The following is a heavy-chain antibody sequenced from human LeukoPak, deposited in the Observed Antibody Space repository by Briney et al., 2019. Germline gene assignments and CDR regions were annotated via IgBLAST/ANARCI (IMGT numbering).Heavy chain of an antibody. J-gene: IGHJ3*02. CDR3: ARDAFPYYDRSGHDPFDI. V-gene: IGHV3-11*01. CDR1: GFTFSDYY. D-gene: IGHD3-22*01. Sequence: SGGSLRLSCAASGFTFSDYYMSWVRQAPGKGLEWVLYISTTGNTIYYAESMKGRFTISRDNAENSLYLQMYNLRAEDTAVYYCARDAFPYYDRSGHDPFDIWGQGTMVTVSS. CDR2: ISTTGNTI.